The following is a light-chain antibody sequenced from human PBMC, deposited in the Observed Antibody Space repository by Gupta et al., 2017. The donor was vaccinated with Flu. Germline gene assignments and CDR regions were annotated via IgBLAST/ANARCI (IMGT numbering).Light chain of an antibody. V-gene: IGKV1-5*03. CDR2: KAS. Sequence: GDRVIITCRTSQSISDWLAWYQQKPGRAPKLLISKASSLEGGVPSRFSGSGSGTEFTLTISSLQPDDFATYYCQHYNSYPYTFGQGTRLEIK. J-gene: IGKJ2*01. CDR3: QHYNSYPYT. CDR1: QSISDW.